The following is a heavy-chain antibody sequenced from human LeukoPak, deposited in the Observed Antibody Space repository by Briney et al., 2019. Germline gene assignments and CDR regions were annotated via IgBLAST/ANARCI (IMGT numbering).Heavy chain of an antibody. J-gene: IGHJ4*02. CDR1: GLTLSSYG. D-gene: IGHD3-16*01. V-gene: IGHV3-33*01. CDR3: ARDALIRYFDY. Sequence: PGGSLRLSCAASGLTLSSYGMLWVRQAPGKGLEWVAVIWYDGSNKYYADSVKGRFTISRDNSKNTLYLQMNSLRAEDTAVYYCARDALIRYFDYWGQGTLVTVSS. CDR2: IWYDGSNK.